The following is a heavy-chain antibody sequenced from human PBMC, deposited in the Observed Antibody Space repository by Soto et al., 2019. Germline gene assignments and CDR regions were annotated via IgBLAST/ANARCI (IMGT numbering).Heavy chain of an antibody. CDR1: GGTFSSYA. J-gene: IGHJ6*02. D-gene: IGHD2-2*01. V-gene: IGHV1-69*01. Sequence: SVKVSCKASGGTFSSYAISWVRQAPGQGLEWMGGIIPIFGTANYAQKFQGRVTITADESTSTAYMELSSLRSEDTAVYYCASVVPAAMGRDYYYYYGMDVWGQGTTVTGSS. CDR3: ASVVPAAMGRDYYYYYGMDV. CDR2: IIPIFGTA.